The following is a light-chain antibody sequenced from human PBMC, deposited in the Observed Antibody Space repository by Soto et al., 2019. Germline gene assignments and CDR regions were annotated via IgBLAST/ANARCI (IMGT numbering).Light chain of an antibody. J-gene: IGKJ1*01. CDR1: QSISTW. CDR3: QQYDSYRS. V-gene: IGKV1-5*03. Sequence: DIQMTQCPSTLSASVGDRVTITCRASQSISTWLAWYQHKPGKAPRLLIYEASSLERGVPSRFSGSGSGTEFTLTITRLQPDDFAADDCQQYDSYRSFSLGTRVDVK. CDR2: EAS.